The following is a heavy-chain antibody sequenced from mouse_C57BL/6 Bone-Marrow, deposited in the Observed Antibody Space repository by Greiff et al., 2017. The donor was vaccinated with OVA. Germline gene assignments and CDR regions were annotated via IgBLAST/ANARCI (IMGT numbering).Heavy chain of an antibody. Sequence: EVKLQQSGAELVRPGASVKLSCTASGFNIKDDYMHWVKQRPEQGLEWIGWIDPENGDTEYASKFQGKATITADTSSNTAYLQLSSLTSEDTAVYYCTTDDGAMDYWGQGTSVTVSS. CDR1: GFNIKDDY. J-gene: IGHJ4*01. D-gene: IGHD2-12*01. CDR2: IDPENGDT. V-gene: IGHV14-4*01. CDR3: TTDDGAMDY.